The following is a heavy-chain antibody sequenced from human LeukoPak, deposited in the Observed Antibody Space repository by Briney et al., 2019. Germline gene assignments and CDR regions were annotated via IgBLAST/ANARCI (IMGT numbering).Heavy chain of an antibody. CDR1: GGTFSSYA. Sequence: GSSVKVSCKASGGTFSSYAISWVRQAPGQGLEWMGWISGYNGNTNYAQKLQGRVTMTTDTSTSTTYTELRSLRSDDTAVYYCARADNILTGYHFDYWGQGTLVTVSS. CDR3: ARADNILTGYHFDY. V-gene: IGHV1-18*01. D-gene: IGHD3-9*01. J-gene: IGHJ4*02. CDR2: ISGYNGNT.